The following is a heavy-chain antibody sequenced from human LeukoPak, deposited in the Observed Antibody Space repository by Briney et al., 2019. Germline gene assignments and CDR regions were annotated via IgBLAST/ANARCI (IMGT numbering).Heavy chain of an antibody. Sequence: PSETLSLTCAVYGGSFSGYCWSWIRQPPGKGLEWIGEINHSGSTNYNPSLKSRVTISVDTSKNQFSLKLSSVTAADTAVYYCARSPTVTDDYGMDVWGQGTTVTVSS. D-gene: IGHD4-17*01. CDR2: INHSGST. CDR3: ARSPTVTDDYGMDV. J-gene: IGHJ6*02. CDR1: GGSFSGYC. V-gene: IGHV4-34*01.